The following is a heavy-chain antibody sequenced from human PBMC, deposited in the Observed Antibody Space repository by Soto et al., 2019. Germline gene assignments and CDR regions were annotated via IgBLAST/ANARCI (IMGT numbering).Heavy chain of an antibody. CDR3: AKERGGYCTSTTCYGGGSFDY. Sequence: EVQLLESGGGLVQPGGSLRLSCAASGFTFSSYAMSWVRQAPGKGLEWVSSISGNGGSTNYADSVKGRFTISRDNSKNPLYLQMNSLRAEDTAIYYCAKERGGYCTSTTCYGGGSFDYWGQGTLVTVSS. J-gene: IGHJ4*02. V-gene: IGHV3-23*01. CDR2: ISGNGGST. CDR1: GFTFSSYA. D-gene: IGHD2-2*01.